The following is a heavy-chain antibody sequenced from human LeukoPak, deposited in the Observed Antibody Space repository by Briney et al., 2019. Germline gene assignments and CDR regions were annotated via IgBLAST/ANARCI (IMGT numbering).Heavy chain of an antibody. V-gene: IGHV3-23*01. CDR2: ISGSGGST. CDR1: GFTFSSYA. Sequence: GGSLRLSCAASGFTFSSYAMSWVRQAPGKGLEWVSAISGSGGSTYYADSVKGRFTISRGNSKNTLYLQMNSLRAEDTAVYYCADDFWSGYSDFGMDVWGQGTTVTVPS. J-gene: IGHJ6*02. CDR3: ADDFWSGYSDFGMDV. D-gene: IGHD3-3*01.